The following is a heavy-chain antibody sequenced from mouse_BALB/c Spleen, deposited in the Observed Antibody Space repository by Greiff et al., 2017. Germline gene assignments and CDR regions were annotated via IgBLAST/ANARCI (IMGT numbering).Heavy chain of an antibody. CDR2: INPSTGYT. J-gene: IGHJ4*01. Sequence: QVQLKQSGAELAKPGASVKMSCKASGYTFTSYWMHWVKQRPGQGLEWIGYINPSTGYTEYNQKFKDKATLTADKSSSTAYMQLSSLTSEDSAVYYCASSPIYYDYDGYAMDYWGQGTSVTVSS. V-gene: IGHV1-7*01. CDR3: ASSPIYYDYDGYAMDY. CDR1: GYTFTSYW. D-gene: IGHD2-4*01.